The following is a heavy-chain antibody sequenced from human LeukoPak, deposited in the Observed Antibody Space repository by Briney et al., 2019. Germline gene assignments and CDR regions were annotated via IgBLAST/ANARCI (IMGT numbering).Heavy chain of an antibody. J-gene: IGHJ4*02. V-gene: IGHV5-51*01. CDR1: GYSFTSYW. CDR2: IYPGDSDT. D-gene: IGHD2-21*01. Sequence: PGESLKISCKVSGYSFTSYWMGWVRQMPGKGLEWMGIIYPGDSDTRYSPSFQGQVTLSADKSITTAYPQWSSLKASDTAMYYCARGSIPLDHWGQGTLVTVSS. CDR3: ARGSIPLDH.